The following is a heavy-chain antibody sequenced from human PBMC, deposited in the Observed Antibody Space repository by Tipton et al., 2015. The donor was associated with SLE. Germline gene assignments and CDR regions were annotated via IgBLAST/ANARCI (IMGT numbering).Heavy chain of an antibody. J-gene: IGHJ4*02. Sequence: TLSLTCTVSGDSIRTGGYYWSWIRQPAGKGLEWIGHIYASGSFNYNPSLKGRVAMSVDTSKRQFSLNLSSVTAADTAVYYCARGRTSLLWGQGTLVTVSS. CDR3: ARGRTSLL. D-gene: IGHD1-26*01. V-gene: IGHV4-61*09. CDR2: IYASGSF. CDR1: GDSIRTGGYY.